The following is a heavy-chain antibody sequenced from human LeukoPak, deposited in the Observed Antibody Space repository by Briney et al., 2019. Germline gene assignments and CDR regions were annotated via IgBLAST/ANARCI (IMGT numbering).Heavy chain of an antibody. CDR3: ARAPTYSGSHY. V-gene: IGHV4-31*03. J-gene: IGHJ4*02. D-gene: IGHD1-26*01. CDR1: GGSISNGGYY. Sequence: PSETPSLTCTVSGGSISNGGYYWSWIRQHPGKGLEWIGYIYYSGSTYYNPSLKSRVNISVDTSKNQFSLKLNSVTAADTAVYYCARAPTYSGSHYWGQGTLVTVSS. CDR2: IYYSGST.